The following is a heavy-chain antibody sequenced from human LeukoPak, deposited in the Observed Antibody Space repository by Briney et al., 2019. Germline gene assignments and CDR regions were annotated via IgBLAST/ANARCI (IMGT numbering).Heavy chain of an antibody. J-gene: IGHJ4*02. CDR2: ISGSGGST. Sequence: GGSLRLSCAASGFTFSSYAMSWVRQAPGKGLEWVSAISGSGGSTYYADSVKGRFTISRDNSKNTLYPQMNSLRAEDTAVYYCAKVPPVALFAPPDYWGQGTLVTVSS. CDR3: AKVPPVALFAPPDY. D-gene: IGHD3-3*02. V-gene: IGHV3-23*01. CDR1: GFTFSSYA.